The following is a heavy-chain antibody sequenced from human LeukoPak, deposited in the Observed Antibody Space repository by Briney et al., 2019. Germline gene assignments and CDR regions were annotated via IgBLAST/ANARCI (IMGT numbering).Heavy chain of an antibody. J-gene: IGHJ4*02. D-gene: IGHD3-22*01. V-gene: IGHV3-30*18. CDR3: AKGEYYYDSSGYYGF. CDR2: ISYDGSNK. CDR1: GFTFSSYG. Sequence: PGGSLRLSCAASGFTFSSYGVHWVRQAPGKGLEWVAVISYDGSNKYYADSVKGRFTISRDNSKNTLYLQMNSLRAEDTAVYYCAKGEYYYDSSGYYGFWGQGTLVTVSS.